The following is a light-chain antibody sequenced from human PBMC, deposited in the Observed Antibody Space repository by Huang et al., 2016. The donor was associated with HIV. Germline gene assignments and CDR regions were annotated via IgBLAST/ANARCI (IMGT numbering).Light chain of an antibody. CDR1: QSVASN. J-gene: IGKJ4*01. CDR2: GAT. V-gene: IGKV3-15*01. CDR3: QQYYNWPPLT. Sequence: EIVMTQSPGTLSVSPGERVTLSCRAGQSVASNLAWYQQKPGQAPRLLIDGATTRATGIPARFSGSGSGTEFTLTISSLQSEDCAVYYCQQYYNWPPLTFGGGTKVEIK.